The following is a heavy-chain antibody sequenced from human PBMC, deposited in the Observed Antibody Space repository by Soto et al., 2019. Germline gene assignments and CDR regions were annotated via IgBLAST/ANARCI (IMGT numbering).Heavy chain of an antibody. CDR2: IYYSGTT. CDR1: CYSISSSNW. J-gene: IGHJ4*02. Sequence: SETLYLNCAVYCYSISSSNWWGWIWQPPGKGLEWIGYIYYSGTTYYNPSLKSRVTMSVDTSKNQFSLKLTSVTAVDTAVYYCARREIQGPIDYWGQGTLVTVS. D-gene: IGHD1-26*01. V-gene: IGHV4-28*01. CDR3: ARREIQGPIDY.